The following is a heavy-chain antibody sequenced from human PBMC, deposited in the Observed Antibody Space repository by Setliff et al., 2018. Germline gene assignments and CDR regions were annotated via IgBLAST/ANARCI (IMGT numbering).Heavy chain of an antibody. CDR3: AREGVDTRSSTDYRYYMDV. V-gene: IGHV1-2*06. J-gene: IGHJ6*03. D-gene: IGHD5-18*01. CDR1: GYIFTSYG. CDR2: INPNSGGT. Sequence: GASVKVSCKASGYIFTSYGISWVRQAPGQGLEWMGRINPNSGGTNYAQKFQGRVTMTRDTSITTAYMDLTSLRSDDTAVYYCAREGVDTRSSTDYRYYMDVWGKGTTVTVSS.